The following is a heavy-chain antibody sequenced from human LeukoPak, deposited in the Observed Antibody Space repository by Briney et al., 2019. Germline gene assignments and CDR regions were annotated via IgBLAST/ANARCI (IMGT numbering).Heavy chain of an antibody. CDR3: ARGNYGDFDSYYFDS. Sequence: SETLSLTCAVYGGSFSGYYWSWIRQPPGKGLEWMGEINHSGSTNYNPSLKSRVPITIDTSKTQFSPKLSSVTAADTAVYYCARGNYGDFDSYYFDSWGQGTLVTVSS. D-gene: IGHD4-17*01. V-gene: IGHV4-34*01. J-gene: IGHJ4*02. CDR1: GGSFSGYY. CDR2: INHSGST.